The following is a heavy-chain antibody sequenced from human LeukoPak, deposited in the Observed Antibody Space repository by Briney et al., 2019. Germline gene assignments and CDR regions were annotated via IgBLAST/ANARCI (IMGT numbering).Heavy chain of an antibody. CDR3: ARTPTQYYDFWSGYYPYYFDY. CDR1: GGSLSGYY. Sequence: SETLSLTCAVYGGSLSGYYWSWIRQPPGKGLEWIGSIYYSGSTYYNPSLKSRVTISVDTSKNQFSLKLSSVTAADTAVYYCARTPTQYYDFWSGYYPYYFDYWGQGTLVTVSS. D-gene: IGHD3-3*01. J-gene: IGHJ4*02. V-gene: IGHV4-34*01. CDR2: IYYSGST.